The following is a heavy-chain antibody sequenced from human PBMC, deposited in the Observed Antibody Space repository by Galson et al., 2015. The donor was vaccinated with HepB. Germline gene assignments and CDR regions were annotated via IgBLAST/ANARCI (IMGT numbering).Heavy chain of an antibody. V-gene: IGHV3-33*01. CDR1: GFRFTAHV. CDR3: ARDSSNYGMDV. Sequence: SLRLSCAASGFRFTAHVMHWVRQAPGKGLEWVAVTWYDGNDKYYADSVKGRFAISRDNSKNTVYLQMDSLRVEDTAVYYCARDSSNYGMDVWGQGTTVTVSS. CDR2: TWYDGNDK. J-gene: IGHJ6*02.